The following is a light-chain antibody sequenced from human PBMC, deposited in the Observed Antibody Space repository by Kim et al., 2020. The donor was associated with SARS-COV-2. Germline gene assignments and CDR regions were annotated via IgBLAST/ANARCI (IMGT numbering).Light chain of an antibody. V-gene: IGKV1-39*01. CDR1: ENIKSF. J-gene: IGKJ2*01. CDR3: QQGYSIPQNT. CDR2: GAS. Sequence: DIKMTQSPSSLSASVGDRVSITCRASENIKSFLNWYQQKPGKAPKLLIYGASSLQTGVPTRFSGSGSGTDFTLTISSLQPGDFATYYCQQGYSIPQNTFGQGTKLEI.